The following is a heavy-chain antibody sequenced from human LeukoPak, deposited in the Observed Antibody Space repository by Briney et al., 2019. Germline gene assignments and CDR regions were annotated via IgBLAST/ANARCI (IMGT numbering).Heavy chain of an antibody. D-gene: IGHD3-16*01. V-gene: IGHV3-48*02. Sequence: PGGSLRLSCAASGFSFSSYSMNWVRQAPGKGLEWVSYISSSSSTIYYADSVKGRFTISRDNAKNSLYLQMNSLRDEDTAVYYCARDLYADYVWGSFDYWGQGTLVTVSS. CDR3: ARDLYADYVWGSFDY. J-gene: IGHJ4*02. CDR1: GFSFSSYS. CDR2: ISSSSSTI.